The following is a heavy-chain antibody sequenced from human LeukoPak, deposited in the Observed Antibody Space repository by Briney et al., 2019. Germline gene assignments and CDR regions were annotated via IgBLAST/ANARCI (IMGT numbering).Heavy chain of an antibody. CDR1: GGSISNKY. V-gene: IGHV4-59*08. J-gene: IGHJ4*02. CDR3: ARNSCPSGTCYDNRGYFDY. D-gene: IGHD2-15*01. CDR2: IYYSGST. Sequence: ASETLSLTCTVSGGSISNKYWSWIRQPPGKGLEWIGYIYYSGSTYYNPSLKSRVTISVDTSKNQFSLKLSSVTAADTAVYYCARNSCPSGTCYDNRGYFDYWGQGTLVTVSS.